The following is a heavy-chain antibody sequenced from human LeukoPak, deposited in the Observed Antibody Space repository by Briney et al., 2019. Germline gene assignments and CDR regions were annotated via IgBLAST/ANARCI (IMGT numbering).Heavy chain of an antibody. CDR1: GFTFNISW. Sequence: GGSLRLSCAASGFTFNISWMSCVRQSPGKGLECVGRINGKTSAGAADYVASVKGRFNIARDDSKNTLFLQMNSLKTEDTAVYYCITGDYDFWCGFYSPSHYFDYCGRGTLVTVSS. CDR3: ITGDYDFWCGFYSPSHYFDY. V-gene: IGHV3-15*01. D-gene: IGHD3-3*01. J-gene: IGHJ4*02. CDR2: INGKTSAGAA.